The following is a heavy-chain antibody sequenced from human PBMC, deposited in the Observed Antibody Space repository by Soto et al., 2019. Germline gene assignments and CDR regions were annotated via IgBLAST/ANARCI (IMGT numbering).Heavy chain of an antibody. CDR3: AKSYYYGSGSKYYYYYYMDV. J-gene: IGHJ6*03. V-gene: IGHV3-23*01. Sequence: GGSLRLSCAASGFTFSSYAMSWVRQAPGKGLEWVSAISGSGGSTYYADSVKGRFTISRDNSKNTLYLQMNSLRAEDTAVYYCAKSYYYGSGSKYYYYYYMDVWGKGTTVTVS. D-gene: IGHD3-10*01. CDR2: ISGSGGST. CDR1: GFTFSSYA.